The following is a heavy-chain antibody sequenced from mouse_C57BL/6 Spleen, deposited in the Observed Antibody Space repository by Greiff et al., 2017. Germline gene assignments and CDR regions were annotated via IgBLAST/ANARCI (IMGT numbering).Heavy chain of an antibody. Sequence: VQLQQSGAELVRPGASVKLSCTASGFNIKDDYMHWVKQRPEQGLEWIGWIDPENGDTEYASKFPGQATITADTSSNTAYLQLSSLTSEDTAVYYCTTGLYSNDNGGYAMDYWGQGTSVTVSS. CDR1: GFNIKDDY. J-gene: IGHJ4*01. D-gene: IGHD2-12*01. CDR2: IDPENGDT. V-gene: IGHV14-4*01. CDR3: TTGLYSNDNGGYAMDY.